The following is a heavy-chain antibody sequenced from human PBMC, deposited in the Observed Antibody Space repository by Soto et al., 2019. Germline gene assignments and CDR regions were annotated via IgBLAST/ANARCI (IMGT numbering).Heavy chain of an antibody. J-gene: IGHJ5*02. V-gene: IGHV4-31*03. D-gene: IGHD3-22*01. Sequence: SETLSLTCTVSGGSISSGGYYWSWIRQHPGKGLEWIGYIYYSGSTYYNPSLKSRVTISVDTSKNQFSLKLSSVTAADTAVYYCARGDYYDRSGYYPWGHGTLVTVSS. CDR1: GGSISSGGYY. CDR3: ARGDYYDRSGYYP. CDR2: IYYSGST.